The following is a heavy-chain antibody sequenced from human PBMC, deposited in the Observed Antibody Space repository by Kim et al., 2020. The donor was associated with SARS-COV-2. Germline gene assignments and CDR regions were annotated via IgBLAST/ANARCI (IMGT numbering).Heavy chain of an antibody. Sequence: ASVKVSCKASGYIFTKYGIAWVRQANGQGLEWMGWISGSNGGAHYAQNLQGRVTMTTDTSTNTAYMELRSLRSDDTAVYFCARDSEIVGTTPNWFDRWGQGTLVTVSS. CDR2: ISGSNGGA. V-gene: IGHV1-18*01. CDR3: ARDSEIVGTTPNWFDR. J-gene: IGHJ5*02. CDR1: GYIFTKYG. D-gene: IGHD1-26*01.